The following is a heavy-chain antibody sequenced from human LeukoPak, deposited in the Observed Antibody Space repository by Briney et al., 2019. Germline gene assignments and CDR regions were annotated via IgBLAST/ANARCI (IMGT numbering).Heavy chain of an antibody. Sequence: SETLSLTCTVSGGSISSYYWSWIRQPPGKGLEWIGYIYYSGSTNYNPSLKSRVTISVDTSKNQFSLKLSSVTAADTAVYYCARAAYSGSYHSDYWGQGTLVTVSS. CDR2: IYYSGST. D-gene: IGHD1-26*01. V-gene: IGHV4-59*01. CDR3: ARAAYSGSYHSDY. J-gene: IGHJ4*02. CDR1: GGSISSYY.